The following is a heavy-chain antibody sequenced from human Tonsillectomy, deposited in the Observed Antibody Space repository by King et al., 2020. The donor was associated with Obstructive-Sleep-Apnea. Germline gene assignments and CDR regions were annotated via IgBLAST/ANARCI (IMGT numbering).Heavy chain of an antibody. V-gene: IGHV3-66*01. CDR2: IYSGGTT. D-gene: IGHD3/OR15-3a*01. J-gene: IGHJ2*01. CDR3: ARAPFIWTDYEQSWYFDL. Sequence: VQLVESGGGLVQPGGSLRLSCAASGFTVSSNYMSWVRQAPGKVLEWVAVIYSGGTTYYADSVKGRVTSSSDISNNTLYLQMKSLRAEDTAVYYCARAPFIWTDYEQSWYFDLWGRGTLVTVSS. CDR1: GFTVSSNY.